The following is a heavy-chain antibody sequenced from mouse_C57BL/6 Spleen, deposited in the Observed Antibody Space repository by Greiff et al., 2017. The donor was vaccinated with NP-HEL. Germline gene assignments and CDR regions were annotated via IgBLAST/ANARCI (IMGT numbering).Heavy chain of an antibody. CDR3: ARWTAAQATDY. J-gene: IGHJ2*01. V-gene: IGHV1-80*01. Sequence: QVQLQQPGAELVKPGASVKISCKASGYAFSSYWMNWVKQRPGKGLEWIGQIYPGDGDTNYNGKFKGKATLTADKSSSTAYMQLSSLTSEDSAVYFCARWTAAQATDYWGQGTTLTVSS. CDR2: IYPGDGDT. D-gene: IGHD3-2*02. CDR1: GYAFSSYW.